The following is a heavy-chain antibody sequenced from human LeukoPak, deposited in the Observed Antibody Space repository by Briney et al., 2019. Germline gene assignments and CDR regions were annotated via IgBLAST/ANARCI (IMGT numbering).Heavy chain of an antibody. J-gene: IGHJ6*03. CDR3: ARGCAPVFIIGYMDV. V-gene: IGHV3-21*01. CDR2: ISSSSSYI. D-gene: IGHD3-3*01. CDR1: GFTFSSYS. Sequence: GGSLRLSCAASGFTFSSYSMNWVRQAPGKGLEWVSSISSSSSYIYYAASVKGRFTFSRDNDKNSLYLQMSSLRAEDTAVYYCARGCAPVFIIGYMDVWGKGTTVTVSS.